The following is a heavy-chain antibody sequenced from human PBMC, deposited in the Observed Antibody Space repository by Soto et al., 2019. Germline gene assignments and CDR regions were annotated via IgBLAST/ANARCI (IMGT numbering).Heavy chain of an antibody. CDR3: ARGFLLGYCSGGSCPFDY. D-gene: IGHD2-15*01. J-gene: IGHJ4*02. V-gene: IGHV1-69*13. CDR1: GGTFSSYA. Sequence: GASVKVSCKASGGTFSSYAISWVRQAPGQGLEWMGGIIPIFGTANYAQKFQGRVTITADESTSTAYMELSSLRSEDTAVYYCARGFLLGYCSGGSCPFDYWGQGTLVTVS. CDR2: IIPIFGTA.